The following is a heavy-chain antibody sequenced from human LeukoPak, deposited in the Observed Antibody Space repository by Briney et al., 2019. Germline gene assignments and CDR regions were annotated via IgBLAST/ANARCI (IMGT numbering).Heavy chain of an antibody. Sequence: ASVKVSCKVSGYTLTELSMHWVRQAPGKRLEWMGGFDPEDGETIYAQKFQGRVTITEDTSTDTAYMELSSLRSEDTAVYYCATAPYYYYGMDVWGQGTTVTVSS. V-gene: IGHV1-24*01. CDR2: FDPEDGET. CDR1: GYTLTELS. J-gene: IGHJ6*02. CDR3: ATAPYYYYGMDV.